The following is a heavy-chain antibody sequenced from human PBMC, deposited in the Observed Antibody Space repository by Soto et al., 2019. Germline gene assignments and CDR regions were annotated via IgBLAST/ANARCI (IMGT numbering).Heavy chain of an antibody. J-gene: IGHJ6*03. V-gene: IGHV1-8*01. D-gene: IGHD3-3*01. CDR3: ARRVGGYDFWSGYYGDSYYYYMDV. Sequence: ASVKVSCKASGCTFTSYDINWVRQATGRGLEWMGWMNPNSGNTGYAQKFQGRVTMTRNTSISTAYMELSSLRSEDTAVYYCARRVGGYDFWSGYYGDSYYYYMDVWGKGTTVTVSS. CDR1: GCTFTSYD. CDR2: MNPNSGNT.